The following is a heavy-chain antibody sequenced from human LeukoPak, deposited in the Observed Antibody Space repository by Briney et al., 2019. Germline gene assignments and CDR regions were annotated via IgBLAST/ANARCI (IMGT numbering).Heavy chain of an antibody. J-gene: IGHJ4*02. CDR2: IYYSGST. Sequence: SETLSLTCTVSGGSIGSGGYYWSWIRQHPGKGLDWIGYIYYSGSTYYNPSLKSRVTISVDTSKNQFSLKLSSVTAADTAVYYCARGALDYGGNSGIDYWGQGTLVTVSS. CDR3: ARGALDYGGNSGIDY. V-gene: IGHV4-31*03. D-gene: IGHD4-23*01. CDR1: GGSIGSGGYY.